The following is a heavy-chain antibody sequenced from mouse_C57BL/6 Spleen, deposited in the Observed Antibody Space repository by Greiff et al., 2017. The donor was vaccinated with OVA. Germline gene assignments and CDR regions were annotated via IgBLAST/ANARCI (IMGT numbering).Heavy chain of an antibody. V-gene: IGHV2-5*01. CDR2: IWRGGST. D-gene: IGHD2-5*01. CDR1: GFSLTSYG. Sequence: VQRVESGPGLVQPSQSLSITCTVSGFSLTSYGVHWVRQSPGKGLEWLGVIWRGGSTDYNAAFMSRLSITKDNSKSQVFFKMNSLQADDTAIYYSAKKWDSNSRYAMDYWGQGTSVTVSA. J-gene: IGHJ4*01. CDR3: AKKWDSNSRYAMDY.